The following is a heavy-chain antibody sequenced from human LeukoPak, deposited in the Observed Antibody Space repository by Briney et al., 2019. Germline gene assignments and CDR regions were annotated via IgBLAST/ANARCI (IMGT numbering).Heavy chain of an antibody. CDR1: GFTFSSYA. Sequence: GGSLRLSCAASGFTFSSYAMSWVRQAPGKGLEWVSAISSSSSTIYYADSVKGRFTISRDNAKNSLYLQMNSLRAEDTAVYYCAELGITMIGGVWGKGTTVTISS. D-gene: IGHD3-10*02. J-gene: IGHJ6*04. CDR2: ISSSSSTI. V-gene: IGHV3-48*04. CDR3: AELGITMIGGV.